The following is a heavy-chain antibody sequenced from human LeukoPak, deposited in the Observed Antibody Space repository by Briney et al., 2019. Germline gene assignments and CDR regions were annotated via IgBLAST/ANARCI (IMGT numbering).Heavy chain of an antibody. D-gene: IGHD6-13*01. Sequence: SETLSLTCTVSGGSISSYYWSWIRQPPGKGLEWIGYIYYSGSTNYNPSLKSRVTISVDTSKNQFSLKLSSVTAADTAVYYCARDRTGYRSSWYYFDYWGQGTLVTVSS. CDR2: IYYSGST. CDR1: GGSISSYY. J-gene: IGHJ4*02. V-gene: IGHV4-59*01. CDR3: ARDRTGYRSSWYYFDY.